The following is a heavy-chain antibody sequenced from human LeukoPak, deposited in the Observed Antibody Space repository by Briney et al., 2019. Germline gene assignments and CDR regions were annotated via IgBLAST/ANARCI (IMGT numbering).Heavy chain of an antibody. J-gene: IGHJ5*02. V-gene: IGHV1-2*02. CDR2: INPNSGGT. Sequence: ASVKVSCKASGYTFTGYYMHWVRQAPGQGLEWMGWINPNSGGTNYAQKFQGRVTMTRDTSISTAYMELSRLRSDDTAVYYCARVPQPSYSSGINWFGPWGQGTLVTVSS. D-gene: IGHD6-19*01. CDR1: GYTFTGYY. CDR3: ARVPQPSYSSGINWFGP.